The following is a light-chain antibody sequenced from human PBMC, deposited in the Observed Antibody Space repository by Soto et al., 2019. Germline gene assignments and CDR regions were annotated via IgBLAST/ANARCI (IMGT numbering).Light chain of an antibody. CDR3: QQLNNYPIT. Sequence: IQLTQSPSSLSASVGDRVTITCRASQGISSYLAWYQQKPGKAPKLRIYAASTLHSGVPSRFSGSGSGTDFTLTINSLQPEDFATYYCQQLNNYPITLGQGPRLEIK. J-gene: IGKJ5*01. CDR1: QGISSY. CDR2: AAS. V-gene: IGKV1-9*01.